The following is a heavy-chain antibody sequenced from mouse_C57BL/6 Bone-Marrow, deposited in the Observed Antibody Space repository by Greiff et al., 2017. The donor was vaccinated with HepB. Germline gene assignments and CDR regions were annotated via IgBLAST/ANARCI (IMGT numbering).Heavy chain of an antibody. J-gene: IGHJ1*03. V-gene: IGHV3-8*01. CDR2: ISYSGST. CDR3: ARYSHYYGSSYDWYFDV. D-gene: IGHD1-1*01. CDR1: GYSITSDY. Sequence: EVKLMESGPGLAKPSQTLSLTCSVTGYSITSDYWNWIRKFPGNKLEYMGYISYSGSTYYNPSLKSRISITRDTSKNQYYLQLNSVTTEDTATYYCARYSHYYGSSYDWYFDVWGTGTTVTVSS.